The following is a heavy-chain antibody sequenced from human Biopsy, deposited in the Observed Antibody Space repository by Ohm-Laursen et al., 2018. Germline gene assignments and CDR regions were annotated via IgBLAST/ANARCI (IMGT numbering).Heavy chain of an antibody. V-gene: IGHV3-9*01. CDR3: AKVRKGFGESGSQYNSDMDV. J-gene: IGHJ6*02. D-gene: IGHD3-10*01. CDR1: GFNFNHYA. Sequence: RSLRLSCAASGFNFNHYAMQWVRQVPGKGLEWVSSISWSNDNIHYGDSVKGRFTISGDNAKNSLYLQMNSLRAEDTAFYYCAKVRKGFGESGSQYNSDMDVWGQGTTVTVSS. CDR2: ISWSNDNI.